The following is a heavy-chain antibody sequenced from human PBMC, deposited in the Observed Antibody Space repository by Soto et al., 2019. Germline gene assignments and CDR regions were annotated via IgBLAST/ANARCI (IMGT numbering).Heavy chain of an antibody. J-gene: IGHJ6*02. V-gene: IGHV3-48*02. CDR1: GFTFSSYS. CDR3: ARGGHEPGWFPNRIYYYGMDV. CDR2: ISSSSSTI. Sequence: GGSLRLSCAASGFTFSSYSMNWVRQAPGKGLEWVSYISSSSSTIYYADSVKGRFTISRDNAKNSLYLQMNSLRDEDTAVYYCARGGHEPGWFPNRIYYYGMDVWGQGTTVTVSS. D-gene: IGHD6-19*01.